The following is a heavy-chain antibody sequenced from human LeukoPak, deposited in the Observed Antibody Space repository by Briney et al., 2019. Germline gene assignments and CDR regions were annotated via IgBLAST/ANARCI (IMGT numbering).Heavy chain of an antibody. V-gene: IGHV3-30*02. CDR1: GFTFSSYA. CDR3: AKGGGLETVVTGRRFHYFDY. Sequence: GGSLRLSCAASGFTFSSYAMSWVRQAPGKGLEWVAFIRYDGSNKYYADSVKGRFTISRDNSKNTLYLQMNSLRAEDTAVYYCAKGGGLETVVTGRRFHYFDYWGQGTLVTVSS. J-gene: IGHJ4*02. D-gene: IGHD4-23*01. CDR2: IRYDGSNK.